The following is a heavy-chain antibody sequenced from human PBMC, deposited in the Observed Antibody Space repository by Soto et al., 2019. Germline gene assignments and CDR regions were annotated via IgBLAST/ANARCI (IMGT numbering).Heavy chain of an antibody. Sequence: ESGGGLVQPGGSLRLSCAASGFTLSSYDMHWVRQAPGRGLEWVSVIGTAGDTSYRGSVKGRFTISREKANNSLYLQMNSLLAGDTAVYYCARGFGSFYYMDVWGKGTTVTVSS. V-gene: IGHV3-13*01. D-gene: IGHD3-10*01. J-gene: IGHJ6*03. CDR3: ARGFGSFYYMDV. CDR1: GFTLSSYD. CDR2: IGTAGDT.